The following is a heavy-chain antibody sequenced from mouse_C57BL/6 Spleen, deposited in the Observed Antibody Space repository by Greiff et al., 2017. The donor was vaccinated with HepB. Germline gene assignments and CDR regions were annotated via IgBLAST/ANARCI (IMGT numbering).Heavy chain of an antibody. CDR3: ASPHYYGSSSYAMDY. CDR1: GFSLTSYG. V-gene: IGHV2-2*01. Sequence: VHLVESGPGLVQPSQSLSITCTVSGFSLTSYGVHWVRQSPGKGLEWLGVIWSGGSTAYNAAFISRLSISKDNSKSQVFFKMNSLQADDTAIYYCASPHYYGSSSYAMDYWGQGTSVTVSS. J-gene: IGHJ4*01. D-gene: IGHD1-1*01. CDR2: IWSGGST.